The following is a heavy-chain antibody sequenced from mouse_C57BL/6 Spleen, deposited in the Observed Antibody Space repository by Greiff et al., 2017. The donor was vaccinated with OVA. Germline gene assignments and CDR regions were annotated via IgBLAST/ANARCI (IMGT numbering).Heavy chain of an antibody. D-gene: IGHD3-1*01. CDR2: IYPGDGDT. J-gene: IGHJ1*03. V-gene: IGHV1-82*01. CDR1: GYAFSSSW. CDR3: ERRSEGYWYFDD. Sequence: QVQLQQSGPELVKPGASVKISCKASGYAFSSSWMNWVKQRPGKGLEWIGRIYPGDGDTNYNGKFKGKATLTADKSSSTAYMQLSSLTSEDSAVYFCERRSEGYWYFDDWGTGTTVTVAS.